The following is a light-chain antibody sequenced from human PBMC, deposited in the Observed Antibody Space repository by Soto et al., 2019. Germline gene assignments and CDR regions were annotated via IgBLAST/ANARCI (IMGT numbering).Light chain of an antibody. CDR3: QNYNSAPFT. V-gene: IGKV1-27*01. CDR2: GAS. J-gene: IGKJ3*01. Sequence: DIQMTQSPSSLSASVGDRVTITCRASQGISNYLAWYQQKPGKVPKLLIYGASTLQSGVPSRFSGSGSGTDFTLSISSLQPEDVATYYCQNYNSAPFTFGPRTKVDIK. CDR1: QGISNY.